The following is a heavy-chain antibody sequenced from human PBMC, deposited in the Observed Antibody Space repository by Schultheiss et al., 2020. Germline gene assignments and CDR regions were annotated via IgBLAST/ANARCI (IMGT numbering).Heavy chain of an antibody. CDR1: GGSISSYY. CDR2: LYTSGNT. J-gene: IGHJ4*02. D-gene: IGHD5-18*01. V-gene: IGHV4-4*07. CDR3: ARERVGWGTAIIVD. Sequence: SQTLSLTCTVSGGSISSYYWSWIRQPAGKGLEWIGRLYTSGNTNYNPSLKSRVTVSVDTSKNQLSLRLSSVTAADTAVYYCARERVGWGTAIIVDWGQGTLVTVSS.